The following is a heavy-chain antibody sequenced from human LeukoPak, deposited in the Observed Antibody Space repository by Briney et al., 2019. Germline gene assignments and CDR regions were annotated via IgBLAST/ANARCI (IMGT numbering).Heavy chain of an antibody. D-gene: IGHD3-3*01. CDR1: GFTFSSYG. V-gene: IGHV3-30*02. J-gene: IGHJ4*02. Sequence: GGSLRLSCAASGFTFSSYGMRWVRQAPGKGLEWVASIRYDGSNKYYADSVKGRFTISRDNSKNTLYLQMNSLRAEDTAVYYCAVVNYDFWSGYETGFDYWGQGTLVTVSS. CDR2: IRYDGSNK. CDR3: AVVNYDFWSGYETGFDY.